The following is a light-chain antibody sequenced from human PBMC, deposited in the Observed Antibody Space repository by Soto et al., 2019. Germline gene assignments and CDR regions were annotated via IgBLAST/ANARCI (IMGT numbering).Light chain of an antibody. J-gene: IGKJ1*01. CDR2: GTS. CDR3: QQHNSWPWT. V-gene: IGKV3-15*01. CDR1: QSVSSN. Sequence: IVMTQSPATLSVSPGESATLSCRASQSVSSNLGWYQQKPGQATRLLIYGTSTRITGIPARFSGSGSGTEFTLTISSLQSEDFAVYYCQQHNSWPWTFGQGTKVEIK.